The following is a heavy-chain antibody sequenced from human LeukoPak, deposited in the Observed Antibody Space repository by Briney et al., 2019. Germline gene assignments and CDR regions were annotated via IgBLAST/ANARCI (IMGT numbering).Heavy chain of an antibody. J-gene: IGHJ4*02. CDR2: ISGSGAST. D-gene: IGHD3-22*01. CDR1: GFTFSSYA. CDR3: AKPPSMIIVVPLDF. V-gene: IGHV3-23*01. Sequence: PGGSLRLSCAASGFTFSSYAMSWVRQAPGKGLEWVSAISGSGASTYYADSVKGRFSISRDNSKNTLYLQMNSLRAEDTAVYYCAKPPSMIIVVPLDFWGQGTLVTVSS.